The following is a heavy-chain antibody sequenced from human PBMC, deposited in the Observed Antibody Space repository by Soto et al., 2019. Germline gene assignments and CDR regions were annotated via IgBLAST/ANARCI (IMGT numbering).Heavy chain of an antibody. V-gene: IGHV4-59*01. J-gene: IGHJ4*02. CDR3: ARGEFECSGGSCYVSFGY. CDR1: GGSMSSYY. CDR2: IYYSETT. Sequence: ETLSLTCVVSGGSMSSYYWTWIRQPPGKGLEWIGYIYYSETTNYNPSLKSRVTISVDTSKNQFSLKLSSVTAADTAVYYCARGEFECSGGSCYVSFGYWGQGTLVTVSS. D-gene: IGHD2-15*01.